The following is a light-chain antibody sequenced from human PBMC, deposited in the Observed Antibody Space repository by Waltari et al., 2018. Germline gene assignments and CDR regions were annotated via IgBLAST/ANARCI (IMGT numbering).Light chain of an antibody. CDR1: AWPKHY. V-gene: IGLV3-25*03. CDR3: QSTDSSGTFVL. Sequence: SYELTQPPSVSVSPGQTARITCSADAWPKHYAYWYQQKPGQAPTLVIYKDSERPSGIPERFSGSSSGTTVTLTISGVQAEDEADYYCQSTDSSGTFVLFGGGTKLTVL. J-gene: IGLJ2*01. CDR2: KDS.